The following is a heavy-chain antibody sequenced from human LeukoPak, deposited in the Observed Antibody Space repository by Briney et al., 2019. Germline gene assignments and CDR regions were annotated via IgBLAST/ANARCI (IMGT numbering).Heavy chain of an antibody. J-gene: IGHJ5*02. D-gene: IGHD3-10*01. CDR1: GDSIRSGDYY. V-gene: IGHV4-30-4*01. CDR2: IYYSVTT. Sequence: SETLSLTCTVSGDSIRSGDYYWSWIRQPPGKGLEGIGYIYYSVTTYYNPSLKSRVTIEVDTSKNQFSLRLSSVTAADTAVYYCARVETSYYGSGTYEDWFDPWGQGTLVIVSS. CDR3: ARVETSYYGSGTYEDWFDP.